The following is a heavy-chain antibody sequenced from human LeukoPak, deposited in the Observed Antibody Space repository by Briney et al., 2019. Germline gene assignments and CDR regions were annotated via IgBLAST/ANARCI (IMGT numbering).Heavy chain of an antibody. Sequence: PSETLSLTCAVSGGSITSSDWWSWVRQPPGKGLEWIGEIYHSGSTNYNPSLKSRVTISVDKSKNQCSLKLSSVTAADTAVYYCARHSTFFGVVIIKGRVRGPFDYWGQGTLVTVSS. D-gene: IGHD3-3*01. J-gene: IGHJ4*02. CDR2: IYHSGST. V-gene: IGHV4-4*02. CDR3: ARHSTFFGVVIIKGRVRGPFDY. CDR1: GGSITSSDW.